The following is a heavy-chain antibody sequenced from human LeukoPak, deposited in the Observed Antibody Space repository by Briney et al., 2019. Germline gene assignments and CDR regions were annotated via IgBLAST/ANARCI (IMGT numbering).Heavy chain of an antibody. CDR2: ISSSSSYT. D-gene: IGHD4-17*01. Sequence: GGSLRLSCAASGFTFSSYSMNWVRQAPGQGLEWVSSISSSSSYTYYADSVKGRFTISRDNAKNSLYLQMNSLGAEDTAVYYCARLTTVTTSYYYYGMDVWGQGTTVTVSS. CDR3: ARLTTVTTSYYYYGMDV. V-gene: IGHV3-21*01. J-gene: IGHJ6*02. CDR1: GFTFSSYS.